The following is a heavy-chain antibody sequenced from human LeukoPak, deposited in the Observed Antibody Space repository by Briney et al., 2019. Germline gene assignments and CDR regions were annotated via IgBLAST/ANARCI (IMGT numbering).Heavy chain of an antibody. V-gene: IGHV3-30*04. CDR1: GFTFSSYA. D-gene: IGHD4-11*01. CDR2: ISYDGSNK. Sequence: QAGGSLRLSCAASGFTFSSYAMHWVRQAPGKGLEWVAVISYDGSNKYYADSVKGRFTISRDTSKNTLYLQMNSLRTEDTAVYYCARSGGLQKFDYWGQGTLVTVSS. J-gene: IGHJ4*02. CDR3: ARSGGLQKFDY.